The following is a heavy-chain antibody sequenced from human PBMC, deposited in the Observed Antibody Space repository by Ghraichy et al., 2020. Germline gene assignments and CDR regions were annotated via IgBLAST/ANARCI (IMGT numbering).Heavy chain of an antibody. CDR1: GFTFSSYE. CDR3: ARGGSYRAGFDY. D-gene: IGHD3-10*01. Sequence: GGSLRLSCAASGFTFSSYEMNWVRQAPGKGLEWVSYIRSSGSTIYYADSVKGRFTISRDNAKSSLYLQMNSLRAEDTAVYYCARGGSYRAGFDYWGQGTLVADSS. J-gene: IGHJ4*02. V-gene: IGHV3-48*03. CDR2: IRSSGSTI.